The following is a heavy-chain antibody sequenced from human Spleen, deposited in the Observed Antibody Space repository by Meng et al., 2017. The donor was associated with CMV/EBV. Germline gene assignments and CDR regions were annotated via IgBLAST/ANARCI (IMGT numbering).Heavy chain of an antibody. V-gene: IGHV2-70D*14. CDR3: ARMPLTSAYNLGGMDV. D-gene: IGHD3-16*01. CDR1: GFSLSATGMR. CDR2: IDWDDAK. J-gene: IGHJ6*02. Sequence: SGPTLVKPTQTLTLTCAFSGFSLSATGMRVGWIRQPPNKALEWLARIDWDDAKFYSTSLKTRLTISMDTSKNQVVLTMTNMDPADTGTYFCARMPLTSAYNLGGMDVWGQGTTVTVSS.